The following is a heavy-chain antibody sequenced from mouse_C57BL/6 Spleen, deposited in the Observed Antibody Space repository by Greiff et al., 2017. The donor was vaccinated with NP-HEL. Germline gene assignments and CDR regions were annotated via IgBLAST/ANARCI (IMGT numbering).Heavy chain of an antibody. CDR3: ARWITTVVATGGFDY. J-gene: IGHJ2*01. V-gene: IGHV1-72*01. D-gene: IGHD1-1*01. Sequence: VQLQQSGAELVKPGASVKLSCKASGYTFTSYWMHWVKQRPGRGLEWIGRIDPNSGGTKYNEKFKSKATLTVDKPSSTAYMQLSSLTSEDSAVYYCARWITTVVATGGFDYWGQGTTLTVSS. CDR1: GYTFTSYW. CDR2: IDPNSGGT.